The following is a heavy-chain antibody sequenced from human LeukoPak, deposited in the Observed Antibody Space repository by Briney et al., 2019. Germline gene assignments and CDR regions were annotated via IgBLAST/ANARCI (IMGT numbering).Heavy chain of an antibody. J-gene: IGHJ3*02. CDR1: GFTLSDYY. CDR2: ISSSGSTI. V-gene: IGHV3-11*01. CDR3: ARERETDAFDI. Sequence: GGSLSLSCAASGFTLSDYYMSWIRQAPGKGLEWVSYISSSGSTIYYADSVKGRFTISRDNAKNSLYLQMNSLRAEDTAEYYCARERETDAFDIWGQGTIVTVSS. D-gene: IGHD1-26*01.